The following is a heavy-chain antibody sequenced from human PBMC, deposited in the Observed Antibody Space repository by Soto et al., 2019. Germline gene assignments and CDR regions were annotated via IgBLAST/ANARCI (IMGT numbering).Heavy chain of an antibody. CDR1: GFSLTTRGVG. V-gene: IGHV2-5*02. CDR3: AHIPNYYQYDWFDP. CDR2: IYWDDDK. J-gene: IGHJ5*02. Sequence: QITLKESGPTLVKPTQTLTLTCTFSGFSLTTRGVGVGWIRQPPGKALECLALIYWDDDKRYSPSLQSRLSTHKXTXTNQVVLTMTNVDPVDTATYYCAHIPNYYQYDWFDPWGQGTLVSVSS. D-gene: IGHD3-16*01.